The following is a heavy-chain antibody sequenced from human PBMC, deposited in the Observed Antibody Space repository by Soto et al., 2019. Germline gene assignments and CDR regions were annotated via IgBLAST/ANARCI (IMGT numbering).Heavy chain of an antibody. V-gene: IGHV1-46*01. CDR3: ARVVRYCSGGSCKNSYNWFDP. Sequence: ASVKVSCKASGCTFTSYYMHWVRQAPGQGLEWMGIINPSGGSTSYAQKFQGRVTMTRDTSTSTVYMELSSLRSEDTAVYYCARVVRYCSGGSCKNSYNWFDPWGQGTLVTVSS. J-gene: IGHJ5*02. CDR1: GCTFTSYY. D-gene: IGHD2-15*01. CDR2: INPSGGST.